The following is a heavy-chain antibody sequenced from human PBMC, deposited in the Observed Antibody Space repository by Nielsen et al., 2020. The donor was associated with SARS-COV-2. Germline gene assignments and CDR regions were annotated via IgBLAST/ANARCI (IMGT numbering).Heavy chain of an antibody. CDR1: GFTFNTYW. CDR2: IYHRGST. V-gene: IGHV4-4*02. CDR3: ARDCSCGLGSSPSYYFDY. J-gene: IGHJ4*02. D-gene: IGHD7-27*01. Sequence: GSLRLSCAASGFTFNTYWMSWVRQAPGKGLEWIGEIYHRGSTNYSPSLKTRVTISVDKSKNQFSLELRSVTAADTAVYYCARDCSCGLGSSPSYYFDYWGQGTLVTVSS.